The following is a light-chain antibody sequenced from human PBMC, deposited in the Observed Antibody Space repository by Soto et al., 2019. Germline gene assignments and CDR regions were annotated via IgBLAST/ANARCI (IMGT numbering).Light chain of an antibody. Sequence: QSVLTQPPSASGSPGQSVTISCTGTRSDVGGYNYVSWYQQHPGKAPKLMIYEINKRPSGVPDRFSGSKSGNTASLTVSGLQAEDEADYYCSSYAGSDIVVFGGGTKLTVL. V-gene: IGLV2-8*01. J-gene: IGLJ2*01. CDR3: SSYAGSDIVV. CDR1: RSDVGGYNY. CDR2: EIN.